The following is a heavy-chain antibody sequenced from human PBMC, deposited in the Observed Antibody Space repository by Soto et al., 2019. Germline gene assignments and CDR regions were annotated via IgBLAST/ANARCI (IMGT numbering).Heavy chain of an antibody. Sequence: QVQLVESGGGVVQPGTSLRLSCAASGFTFSRYGIHWVRQAPGKGLEWVAVIWYDGSNKYYADSVKGRFTISRDNSKNTLYLQMNSLRAEDTAVYYCARGYGSGSYIFDYWGQGTLVTVSS. CDR3: ARGYGSGSYIFDY. V-gene: IGHV3-33*01. J-gene: IGHJ4*02. CDR1: GFTFSRYG. D-gene: IGHD3-10*01. CDR2: IWYDGSNK.